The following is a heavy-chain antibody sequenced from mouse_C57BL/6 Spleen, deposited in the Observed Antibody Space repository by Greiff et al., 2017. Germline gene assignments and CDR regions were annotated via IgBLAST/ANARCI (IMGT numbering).Heavy chain of an antibody. CDR3: TREGYDYGFAY. D-gene: IGHD2-4*01. V-gene: IGHV5-9-1*02. CDR1: GFTFSSYA. Sequence: EVKLVESGEGLVKPGGSLKLSCAASGFTFSSYAMSWVRQTPEKRLEWVAYISSGGDYIYYADTVKGRFTISRANARNTLYLQMSSLKSEDTAMYYCTREGYDYGFAYWGQGTLVTVSA. J-gene: IGHJ3*01. CDR2: ISSGGDYI.